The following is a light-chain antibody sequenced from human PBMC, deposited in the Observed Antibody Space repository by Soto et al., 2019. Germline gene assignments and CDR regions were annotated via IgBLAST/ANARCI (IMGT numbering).Light chain of an antibody. CDR1: QDISNY. CDR2: DAS. Sequence: DIPMTQSPSSLSASVGDRVTITCQASQDISNYLNWYQQKPGKAPKLLIYDASNLETGVPSRFSGSGSGTDFTFTISSLQPEDIATYYCQQYDRAFGQGTRLEIK. J-gene: IGKJ5*01. V-gene: IGKV1-33*01. CDR3: QQYDRA.